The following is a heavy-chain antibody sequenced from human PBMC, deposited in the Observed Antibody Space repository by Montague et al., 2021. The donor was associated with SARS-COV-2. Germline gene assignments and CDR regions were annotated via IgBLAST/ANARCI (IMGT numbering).Heavy chain of an antibody. D-gene: IGHD3-10*01. CDR3: ARVEGASLLWFGELLYLGGMDV. Sequence: SMRLSCVASGFTFSSYSMNWVRQAPGKGLEWVSSISSSSSYIYYADSVKGRFTISRDNAKNSLYLQMNSLRAEDTAVYYCARVEGASLLWFGELLYLGGMDVWGQGTTVTVSS. CDR2: ISSSSSYI. V-gene: IGHV3-21*01. J-gene: IGHJ6*02. CDR1: GFTFSSYS.